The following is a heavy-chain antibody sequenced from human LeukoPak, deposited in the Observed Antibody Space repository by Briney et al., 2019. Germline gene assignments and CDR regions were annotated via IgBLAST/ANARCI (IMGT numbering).Heavy chain of an antibody. CDR1: GGSISSYY. CDR2: IYYSGST. CDR3: AGTDSGYSYGAYYFDY. J-gene: IGHJ4*02. V-gene: IGHV4-59*01. D-gene: IGHD5-18*01. Sequence: PSETLSLTCTVSGGSISSYYWSWIRQPPGKGLEWIGYIYYSGSTNYNPSLKSRVTISVDTSKNQFSLKLSSVTAADTAVYYCAGTDSGYSYGAYYFDYWGQGTLVTVSS.